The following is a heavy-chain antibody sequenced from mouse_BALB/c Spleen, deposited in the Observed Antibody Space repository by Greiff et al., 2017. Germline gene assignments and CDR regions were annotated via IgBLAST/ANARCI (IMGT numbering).Heavy chain of an antibody. CDR3: ARDRGMDY. J-gene: IGHJ4*01. Sequence: DVMLVESGGGLVKPGGSLKLSCAASGFTFSDYYMYWVRQTPEKRLEWVATISDGGSYTYYPDSVKGRFTISRDNAKNNLYLQMSSLKSEDTAMYYCARDRGMDYWGQGTSVTVSS. CDR1: GFTFSDYY. CDR2: ISDGGSYT. V-gene: IGHV5-4*02.